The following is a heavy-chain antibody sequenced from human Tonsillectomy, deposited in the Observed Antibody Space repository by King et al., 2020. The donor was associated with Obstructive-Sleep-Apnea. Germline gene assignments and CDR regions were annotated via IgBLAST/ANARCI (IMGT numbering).Heavy chain of an antibody. CDR2: ISYDKINE. V-gene: IGHV3-30*04. CDR1: GFTSNSYA. Sequence: QVQLVESGGGVVQPGRSLRLSCAASGFTSNSYAMHWVRQAPGKGLEWVALISYDKINEYYGDSVKGRFTISRDNSKSTLYLQMNSLRTEDTGIYYCARGSGRKYDYYYYGMDVWGQGTTVTVSS. D-gene: IGHD2-2*01. J-gene: IGHJ6*02. CDR3: ARGSGRKYDYYYYGMDV.